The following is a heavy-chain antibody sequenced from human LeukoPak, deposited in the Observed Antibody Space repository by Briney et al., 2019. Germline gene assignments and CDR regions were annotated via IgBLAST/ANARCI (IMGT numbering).Heavy chain of an antibody. J-gene: IGHJ4*02. CDR1: GFTFSNAW. Sequence: PGGSLRLSCAASGFTFSNAWMSWVGQAPGKGLEGVSYISSSGSTIYYADSVKGRFTISRDNAKNSLYLQMNSLRAEDTAVYYCAGVTGAGYSSSWRGRGHTDDYWGQGTLVTVSS. CDR2: ISSSGSTI. D-gene: IGHD6-13*01. V-gene: IGHV3-11*04. CDR3: AGVTGAGYSSSWRGRGHTDDY.